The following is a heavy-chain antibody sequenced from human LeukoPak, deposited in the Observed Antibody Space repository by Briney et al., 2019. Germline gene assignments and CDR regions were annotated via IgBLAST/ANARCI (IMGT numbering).Heavy chain of an antibody. J-gene: IGHJ4*02. V-gene: IGHV3-7*01. CDR1: GFTFSSYL. CDR3: VRGYWKLED. Sequence: GGSLRLSCAASGFTFSSYLMSWVRQAPGKGLEWVAYIKQDGRDKYYVDSVKGRFTISRDNAKNSLCLQMNSLRAEDTAVYYCVRGYWKLEDWGQGTLVTVSS. CDR2: IKQDGRDK. D-gene: IGHD2-21*01.